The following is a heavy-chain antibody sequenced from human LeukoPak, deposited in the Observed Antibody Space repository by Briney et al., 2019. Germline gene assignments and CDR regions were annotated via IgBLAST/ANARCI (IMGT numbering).Heavy chain of an antibody. J-gene: IGHJ5*02. CDR1: GSTFSNFA. D-gene: IGHD6-13*01. V-gene: IGHV3-23*01. Sequence: GGSLRLSCAASGSTFSNFAMMWVRQAPGTGLQWVSTITGYGATFYADSVRGRFTIFRDTSMNTLFLQMNSLGAEDTAVYYCAKGAAAGKVDWFDPWGQGTLVTVSS. CDR3: AKGAAAGKVDWFDP. CDR2: ITGYGAT.